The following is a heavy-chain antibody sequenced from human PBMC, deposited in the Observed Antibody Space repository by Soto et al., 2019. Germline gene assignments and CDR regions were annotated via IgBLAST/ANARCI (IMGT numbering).Heavy chain of an antibody. J-gene: IGHJ4*02. V-gene: IGHV4-39*02. Sequence: SETLCLTCTVSGVSISSSISYWGWIRRPPGKGLEWIGKIYSSGTTHYSPSLMGRVAISVDTSKNHFSLKLTSVTAADTAFYYCARDTYLDYWGQGTLVTVSS. CDR2: IYSSGTT. CDR3: ARDTYLDY. CDR1: GVSISSSISY.